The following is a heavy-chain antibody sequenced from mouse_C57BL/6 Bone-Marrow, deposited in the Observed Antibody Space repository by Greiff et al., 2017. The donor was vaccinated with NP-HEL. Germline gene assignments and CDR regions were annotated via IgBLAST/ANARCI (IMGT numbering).Heavy chain of an antibody. V-gene: IGHV1-55*01. CDR1: GYTFTSYW. CDR2: IYPGSGST. Sequence: QVQLQQPGAELVKPGASVKMSCKASGYTFTSYWITWVKQRPGQGLEWIGDIYPGSGSTNYNEKFKSKSTLTVDTSSSTAYMQLSSLTSEDSAVYYCARWEIYYYAMDYWGQGTSVTVSS. J-gene: IGHJ4*01. D-gene: IGHD4-1*01. CDR3: ARWEIYYYAMDY.